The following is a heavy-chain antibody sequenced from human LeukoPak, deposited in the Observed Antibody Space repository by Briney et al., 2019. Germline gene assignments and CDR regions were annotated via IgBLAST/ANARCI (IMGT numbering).Heavy chain of an antibody. Sequence: GASVKVSCKASGYTFTGHYMHWVRQAPGQGLEWMGWINPNSGGTNYAQKFQGRVTMTRDTSISTAYMELSRLRSGDTAVYYCARARPGIAVAGIDYWGQGTLVTVSS. J-gene: IGHJ4*02. D-gene: IGHD6-19*01. CDR1: GYTFTGHY. V-gene: IGHV1-2*02. CDR2: INPNSGGT. CDR3: ARARPGIAVAGIDY.